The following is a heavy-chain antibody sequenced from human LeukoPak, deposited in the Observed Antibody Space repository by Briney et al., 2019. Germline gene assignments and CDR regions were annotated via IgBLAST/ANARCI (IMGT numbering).Heavy chain of an antibody. Sequence: PGGSLRLSCAASGFTFSSYSMNWVRQAPGKELEWVSSISSSSSYIYYADSVKGRFTISRDNAKNSLYLQMNSLRAEDTAVYYCARGDILTGYSTDYWGQGTLVTVSS. D-gene: IGHD3-9*01. CDR3: ARGDILTGYSTDY. J-gene: IGHJ4*02. V-gene: IGHV3-21*01. CDR2: ISSSSSYI. CDR1: GFTFSSYS.